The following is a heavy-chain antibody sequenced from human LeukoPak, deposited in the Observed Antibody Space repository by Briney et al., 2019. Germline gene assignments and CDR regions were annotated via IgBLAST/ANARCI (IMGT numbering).Heavy chain of an antibody. CDR2: INHSGST. CDR1: GGSFSGYY. CDR3: ARGAAMILAY. V-gene: IGHV4-34*01. Sequence: PSETLSLTCAVYGGSFSGYYWSWIRQPPGKGLEWIGEINHSGSTNYNPSLKSRVTISVDTSKNQFSLKLSSVTAADTAVYYCARGAAMILAYWGQGTLVTVPS. J-gene: IGHJ4*02. D-gene: IGHD3-22*01.